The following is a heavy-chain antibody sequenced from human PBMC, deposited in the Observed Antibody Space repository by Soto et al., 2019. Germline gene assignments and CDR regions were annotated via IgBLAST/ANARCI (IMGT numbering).Heavy chain of an antibody. J-gene: IGHJ4*02. CDR1: GYTFTNFD. V-gene: IGHV1-8*01. D-gene: IGHD3-16*02. CDR2: MDPNTGNT. CDR3: GIGSYTGRWNSPFITY. Sequence: QVQLMQSGAEVKKPGASVKVSCKASGYTFTNFDVNWVRQAPGQGLEWMGRMDPNTGNTGCAQKFQGRVTMTGNASITTAYMELSSLRSEDTAVYDCGIGSYTGRWNSPFITYWGQGTLVTVSS.